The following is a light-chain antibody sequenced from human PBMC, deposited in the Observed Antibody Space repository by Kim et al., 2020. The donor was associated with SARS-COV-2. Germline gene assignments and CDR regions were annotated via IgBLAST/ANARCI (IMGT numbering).Light chain of an antibody. J-gene: IGLJ1*01. V-gene: IGLV2-14*03. CDR2: DVS. CDR1: TSDVGRYNY. CDR3: SSYTSSGTYV. Sequence: GQSITISCTGTTSDVGRYNYVSWYQQHPDRAPSLMIYDVSKRPSGISNRFSGSKSGNTASLTISGLQAEDEADYFCSSYTSSGTYVFGTGTKVTVL.